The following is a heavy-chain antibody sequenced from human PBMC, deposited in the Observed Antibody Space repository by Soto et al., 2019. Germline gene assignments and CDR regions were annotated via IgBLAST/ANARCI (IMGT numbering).Heavy chain of an antibody. CDR2: LYRTGST. J-gene: IGHJ4*02. Sequence: PSETLSQTCSVSGCSLPRTTWWTLVRPPPGQGLEWIGELYRTGSTNYNPSLKSRVTISLDKSENQFSLKVTSLTAADTAVYYCASRDPGTSVDYWGQGTLVTVSS. CDR1: GCSLPRTTW. D-gene: IGHD1-7*01. V-gene: IGHV4-4*02. CDR3: ASRDPGTSVDY.